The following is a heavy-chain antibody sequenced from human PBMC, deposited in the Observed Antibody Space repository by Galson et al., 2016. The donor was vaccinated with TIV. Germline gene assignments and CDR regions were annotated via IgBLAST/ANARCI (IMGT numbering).Heavy chain of an antibody. Sequence: SETLSLTCAVSGRSFSTYYWSWIRQPPGKGLEWIGEIDHSGGTTYNPSLKSRVTMSSDTTKNQLTLKLSSVTVADTAVYYCARGQTSMTFWSGYEHKWFDPWGQGSLVTVSS. J-gene: IGHJ5*02. CDR3: ARGQTSMTFWSGYEHKWFDP. D-gene: IGHD3-3*01. CDR2: IDHSGGT. CDR1: GRSFSTYY. V-gene: IGHV4-34*01.